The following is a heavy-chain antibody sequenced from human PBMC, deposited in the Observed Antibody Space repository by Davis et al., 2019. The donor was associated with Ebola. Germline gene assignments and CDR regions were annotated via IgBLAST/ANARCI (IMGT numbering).Heavy chain of an antibody. CDR3: ARDSNGPLGVDDQYYYGMDV. CDR2: INTNTGNP. J-gene: IGHJ6*04. D-gene: IGHD2-8*01. Sequence: AASVKVSCKASGYTFTSYAMNWVRQAPGQGLEWMGWINTNTGNPTYAQGFTGRFVFSLDTSVSTAYLQISSLKAEDTAVYYCARDSNGPLGVDDQYYYGMDVWGKGTTVTVSS. CDR1: GYTFTSYA. V-gene: IGHV7-4-1*02.